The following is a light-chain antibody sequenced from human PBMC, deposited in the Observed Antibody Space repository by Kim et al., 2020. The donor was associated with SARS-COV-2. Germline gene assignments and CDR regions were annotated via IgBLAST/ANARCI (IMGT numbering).Light chain of an antibody. Sequence: ASVVDRVTITCRASQGISSHLAWYQQKPGKAPKLLIYAASTLQSGVPSRFSGSGSGTDFTLTISSLQPEDFATYYCQQLNSYPMYTFGQGTKLEI. CDR2: AAS. CDR3: QQLNSYPMYT. CDR1: QGISSH. J-gene: IGKJ2*01. V-gene: IGKV1-9*01.